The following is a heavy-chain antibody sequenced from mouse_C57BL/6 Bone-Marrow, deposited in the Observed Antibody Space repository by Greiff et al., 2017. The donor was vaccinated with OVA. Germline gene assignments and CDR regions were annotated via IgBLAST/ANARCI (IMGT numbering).Heavy chain of an antibody. Sequence: EVHLVESGGDLVKPGGSLKLSCAASGFTFSSYGMSWVRQTPDKRLEWVATISSGGSYTYYPDSVKGRFTISRDNAKNTLDLQMSSLKSEDTAMYYWARHKGYGNYGFAYWGQGTLVTVSA. V-gene: IGHV5-6*01. D-gene: IGHD2-1*01. J-gene: IGHJ3*01. CDR3: ARHKGYGNYGFAY. CDR1: GFTFSSYG. CDR2: ISSGGSYT.